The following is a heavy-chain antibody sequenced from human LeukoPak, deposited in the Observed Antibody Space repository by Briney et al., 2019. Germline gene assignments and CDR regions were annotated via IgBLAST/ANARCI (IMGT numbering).Heavy chain of an antibody. J-gene: IGHJ4*02. V-gene: IGHV1-2*04. CDR3: ARDSLRGLGEYDY. CDR1: EYTFTGYY. CDR2: INPNSGGT. Sequence: GASVKVSCKASEYTFTGYYMHWVRQAPGQGLERMGWINPNSGGTNYAQKFQGWVTMTRDTSISTAYMELSRLRSDDTAVYYCARDSLRGLGEYDYWGQGTLVTVAS. D-gene: IGHD3-16*01.